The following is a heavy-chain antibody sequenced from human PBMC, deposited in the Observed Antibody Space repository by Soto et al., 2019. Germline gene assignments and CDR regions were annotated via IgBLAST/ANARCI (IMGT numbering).Heavy chain of an antibody. J-gene: IGHJ4*02. CDR2: INTDGSST. CDR1: GFTFSSFW. Sequence: EVQLVESGGGLVRPGGSLRLSCAVSGFTFSSFWMHWVRQAPGEGLVWVSRINTDGSSTSYADSVKGRFTISRDNAKNTLYLQMNSLRVEDTAMYYCAKRGVDTFGLSYWGQGTLVTGSS. D-gene: IGHD3-10*01. V-gene: IGHV3-74*01. CDR3: AKRGVDTFGLSY.